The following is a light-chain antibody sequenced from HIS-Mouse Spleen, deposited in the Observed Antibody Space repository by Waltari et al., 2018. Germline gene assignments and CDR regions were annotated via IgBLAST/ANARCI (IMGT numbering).Light chain of an antibody. CDR2: GAS. CDR1: QSVSSSY. Sequence: TQSPGTLSLSPGERATLSCRASQSVSSSYLAWYQQKPGQAPRLLIYGASSRATGIPDRFSGSGSGTDFTLTISRLEPEDFAVYYCQQYGSSFWTFGQGTKVEIK. V-gene: IGKV3-20*01. J-gene: IGKJ1*01. CDR3: QQYGSSFWT.